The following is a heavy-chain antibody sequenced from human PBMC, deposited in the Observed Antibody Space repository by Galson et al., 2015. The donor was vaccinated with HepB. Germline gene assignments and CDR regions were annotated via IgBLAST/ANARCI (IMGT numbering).Heavy chain of an antibody. V-gene: IGHV4-4*07. CDR3: ARDEAVAGRRNDYYYYGMDV. J-gene: IGHJ6*02. Sequence: ETLSLTCTVSGGSISSYYWSWIRQPAGKGLEWIGRIYTSGSTNYNPSLKSRVTMSVDTSKNQFSLKLSSVTAADTAVYYCARDEAVAGRRNDYYYYGMDVWGQGTTVTVSS. CDR1: GGSISSYY. D-gene: IGHD6-19*01. CDR2: IYTSGST.